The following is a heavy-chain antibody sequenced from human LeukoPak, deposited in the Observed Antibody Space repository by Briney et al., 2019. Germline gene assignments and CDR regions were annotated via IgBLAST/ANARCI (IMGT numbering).Heavy chain of an antibody. J-gene: IGHJ5*02. V-gene: IGHV5-51*01. CDR3: RRQRGEWGRSNLFDP. Sequence: GESLKISCQSSGFTFRPIWIAWVRQTPGTGLEWVGAIYPEGSDPRHSPSYQGRVVLSADRSTKNAYLQWSSLRASDTDIYYCRRQRGEWGRSNLFDPWGQGTLVTVSS. CDR1: GFTFRPIW. CDR2: IYPEGSDP. D-gene: IGHD3-16*01.